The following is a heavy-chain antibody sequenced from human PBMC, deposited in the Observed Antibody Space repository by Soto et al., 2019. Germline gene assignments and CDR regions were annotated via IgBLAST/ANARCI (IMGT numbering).Heavy chain of an antibody. CDR3: AHRHELGSFDI. J-gene: IGHJ3*02. CDR1: GGSISSSSYY. CDR2: IYYSGST. Sequence: KPSETLSLTCTVSGGSISSSSYYWGWIRQPPGKGLEWIGSIYYSGSTYYNPSLKSRVTITKDTSKNHVVLTMTNMDPVDTATYYCAHRHELGSFDIWGQGTKVTVSS. D-gene: IGHD1-26*01. V-gene: IGHV4-39*02.